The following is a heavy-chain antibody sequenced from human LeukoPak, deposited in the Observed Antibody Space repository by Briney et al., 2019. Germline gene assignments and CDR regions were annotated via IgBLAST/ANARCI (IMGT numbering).Heavy chain of an antibody. D-gene: IGHD6-19*01. J-gene: IGHJ4*02. CDR3: AIGRASGWYEFAY. CDR2: ISGSGGST. V-gene: IGHV3-23*01. CDR1: GFTFSSYA. Sequence: GGSLRHSCAASGFTFSSYAMSWVRQAPGKGLEWVSAISGSGGSTYYADSVKGRFTISRDNSKNTLYLQMNSLRAEDTAVYFCAIGRASGWYEFAYWRQGTLVTVSS.